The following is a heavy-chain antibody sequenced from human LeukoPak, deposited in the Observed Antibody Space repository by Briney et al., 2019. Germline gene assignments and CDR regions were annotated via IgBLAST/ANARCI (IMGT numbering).Heavy chain of an antibody. D-gene: IGHD3-10*01. CDR1: GFTVSSNY. CDR3: ARLIVRGVIDY. CDR2: IYSGGGT. Sequence: GGSLRLSCAASGFTVSSNYMSWVRQAPGKGLEWVSVIYSGGGTYYADSVKGRFTISRDNSKNTLYLQMNSLRAEDTAVYYCARLIVRGVIDYWGQGTLVTVSS. J-gene: IGHJ4*02. V-gene: IGHV3-53*01.